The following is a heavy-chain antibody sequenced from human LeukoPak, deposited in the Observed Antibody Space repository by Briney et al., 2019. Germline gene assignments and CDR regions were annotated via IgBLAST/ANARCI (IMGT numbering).Heavy chain of an antibody. D-gene: IGHD3-10*01. Sequence: SETLSLTCAVYGGSFSGYYWSWIRQPPGKGLEWIGEINHSGSTNYNPSLKSRVTISVDTSKNQFSLKLSSVTAADTAVYYCASRSGLLWFGEFNYWGQETLVTVSS. V-gene: IGHV4-34*01. CDR2: INHSGST. CDR3: ASRSGLLWFGEFNY. J-gene: IGHJ4*02. CDR1: GGSFSGYY.